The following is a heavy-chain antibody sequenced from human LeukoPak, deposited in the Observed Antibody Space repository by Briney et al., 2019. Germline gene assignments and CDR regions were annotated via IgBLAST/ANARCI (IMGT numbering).Heavy chain of an antibody. V-gene: IGHV5-51*01. J-gene: IGHJ4*02. CDR3: ARRRLGSSSWYYLDY. Sequence: GESLKISCKGSGYSFSSYWIGWVRQMPGKGLEWMGIIYPGDSDTRYSPSFQGQVTISVDKSISTAYLQWNSLKASDTAIYYCARRRLGSSSWYYLDYWGRGTLVTVSS. CDR1: GYSFSSYW. D-gene: IGHD6-13*01. CDR2: IYPGDSDT.